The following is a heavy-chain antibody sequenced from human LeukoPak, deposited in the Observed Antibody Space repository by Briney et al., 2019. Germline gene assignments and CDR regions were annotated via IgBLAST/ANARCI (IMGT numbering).Heavy chain of an antibody. V-gene: IGHV4-61*02. J-gene: IGHJ3*02. CDR2: IYTSGST. CDR1: GGSISRGSYY. CDR3: ASSHYDILTGYPPAAFDI. D-gene: IGHD3-9*01. Sequence: SETLSLTCTVSGGSISRGSYYWSWIRQPAGKGLEWIGRIYTSGSTNYNPSLKSRVTISVDTSKNQFSLKLSSVTAADTAVYYCASSHYDILTGYPPAAFDIWGQGTMVTVSS.